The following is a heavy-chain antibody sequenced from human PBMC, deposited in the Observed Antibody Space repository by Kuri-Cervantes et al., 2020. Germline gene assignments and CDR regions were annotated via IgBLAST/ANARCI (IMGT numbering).Heavy chain of an antibody. CDR3: ARDEGSGSHYKVLLY. CDR2: IISDGRSA. CDR1: GFTFSSYW. Sequence: GESLKISCAASGFTFSSYWMHWVRQGPGKGLVWVSRIISDGRSATYADSVRGRFTISRDNAKNTLYLQMNSLRAEDTAVYSCARDEGSGSHYKVLLYWGQGTLVTVSS. V-gene: IGHV3-74*03. J-gene: IGHJ4*02. D-gene: IGHD3-10*01.